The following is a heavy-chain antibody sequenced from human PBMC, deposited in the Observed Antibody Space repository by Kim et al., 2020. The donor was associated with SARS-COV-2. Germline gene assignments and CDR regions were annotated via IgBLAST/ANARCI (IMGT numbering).Heavy chain of an antibody. V-gene: IGHV3-43*01. D-gene: IGHD5-12*01. CDR3: AKGQGARDGYNGISGHVPDY. J-gene: IGHJ4*02. Sequence: RFTISRDNSKNSLYLQMNSLRTEDTALYYCAKGQGARDGYNGISGHVPDYWGQGTLVTVSS.